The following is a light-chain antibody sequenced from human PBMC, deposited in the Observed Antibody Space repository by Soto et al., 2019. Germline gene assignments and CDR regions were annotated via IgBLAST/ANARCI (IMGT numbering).Light chain of an antibody. CDR1: QTVSSDY. J-gene: IGKJ2*01. CDR3: RQYSNSPWMYT. CDR2: GAS. V-gene: IGKV3-20*01. Sequence: IELTQSPDTLSLSLGERATLSCRASQTVSSDYLAWYQQKPGQAPRLLIYGASTRATGIPDRFSGSGSGTDFTLTITKLEPEDFGMYYCRQYSNSPWMYTFGRGTKVEIK.